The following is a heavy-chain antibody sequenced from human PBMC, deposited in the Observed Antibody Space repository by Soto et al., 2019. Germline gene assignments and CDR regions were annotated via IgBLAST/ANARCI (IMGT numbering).Heavy chain of an antibody. CDR3: ARHGLGLDY. Sequence: TSETLSLTCTVSGGSISSYYWSWIRQPPGKGLDYIGYIHYSGSTNYNPSLKSRVTISLDTSKNQFSLKLSSVTAADTAVYYCARHGLGLDYWGQGTLVTVS. V-gene: IGHV4-59*08. CDR2: IHYSGST. J-gene: IGHJ4*02. D-gene: IGHD1-26*01. CDR1: GGSISSYY.